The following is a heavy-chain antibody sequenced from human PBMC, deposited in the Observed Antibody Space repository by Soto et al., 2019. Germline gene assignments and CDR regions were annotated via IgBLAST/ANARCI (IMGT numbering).Heavy chain of an antibody. CDR3: ARHKSGSDWLDP. D-gene: IGHD2-15*01. CDR2: MFYSGAT. V-gene: IGHV4-39*01. CDR1: GGSISDISYC. Sequence: SETLSLTCTVSGGSISDISYCWGWIRQPPGKGLQWIGCMFYSGATYYNPSLKDRVTLSVDTSNNEFSLKLVSVTAPDTAVYYCARHKSGSDWLDPWGQGTLVTVSS. J-gene: IGHJ5*02.